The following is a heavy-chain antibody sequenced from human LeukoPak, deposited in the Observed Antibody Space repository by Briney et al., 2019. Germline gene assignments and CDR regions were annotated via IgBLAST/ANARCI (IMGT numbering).Heavy chain of an antibody. D-gene: IGHD6-6*01. V-gene: IGHV1-18*01. CDR2: ISAYNGNT. J-gene: IGHJ6*03. CDR3: ARVVLQLGGYYYYYYMDV. CDR1: GYTFTSYG. Sequence: ASVKVSCKASGYTFTSYGISWVRQAPGQGLEWMGWISAYNGNTNYAQKLQGRVTMTTDTSTSTAYMELRSLRSDDTAVYYCARVVLQLGGYYYYYYMDVWGKGTTVTVSS.